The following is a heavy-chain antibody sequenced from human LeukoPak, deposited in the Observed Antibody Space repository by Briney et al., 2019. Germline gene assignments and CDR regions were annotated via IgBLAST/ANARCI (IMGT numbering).Heavy chain of an antibody. J-gene: IGHJ3*02. V-gene: IGHV3-21*01. CDR2: ISSSSNYI. CDR1: GDSITNSPYY. Sequence: PSETLSLTCTVSGDSITNSPYYWGWIRQPPGKGLEWVSSISSSSNYIYYADSVKGRFTISRDNAKNSLYLQMNSLRAEDTAVYFCARGGGAFDIWGQGTMVTVSS. CDR3: ARGGGAFDI. D-gene: IGHD5-12*01.